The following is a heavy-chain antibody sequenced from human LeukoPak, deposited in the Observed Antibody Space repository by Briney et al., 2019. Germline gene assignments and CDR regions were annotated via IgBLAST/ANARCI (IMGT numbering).Heavy chain of an antibody. Sequence: GGSLRLSCSASGFTFSSYSMNWVRQAPGKGLEWVSSISSSSSYIYYADSVKGRFTISRDNAKNSLYLQMNSPKSEDTAMYYWAREGGYCTSPSCSGGGYYGMDVWGQGTTVTVSS. CDR3: AREGGYCTSPSCSGGGYYGMDV. V-gene: IGHV3-21*01. CDR2: ISSSSSYI. J-gene: IGHJ6*02. D-gene: IGHD2-2*01. CDR1: GFTFSSYS.